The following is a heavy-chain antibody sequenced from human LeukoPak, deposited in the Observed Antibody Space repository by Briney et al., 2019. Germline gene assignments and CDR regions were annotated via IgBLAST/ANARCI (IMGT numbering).Heavy chain of an antibody. V-gene: IGHV4-59*01. J-gene: IGHJ4*02. CDR2: IYYSGGT. Sequence: SETLSLTCNVSGGSISNYYWSWIRQPPGKGLEWIGYIYYSGGTTYNPSLKSRVTISVDTSKNQFSLKLSSVTAADTAVYYCARDYYGSGSLDYWGQGTLVTVSS. CDR3: ARDYYGSGSLDY. D-gene: IGHD3-10*01. CDR1: GGSISNYY.